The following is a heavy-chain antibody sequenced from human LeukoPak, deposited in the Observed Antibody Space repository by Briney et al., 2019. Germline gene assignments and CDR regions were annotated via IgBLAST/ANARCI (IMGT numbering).Heavy chain of an antibody. J-gene: IGHJ3*02. CDR3: ARSAEVVIISYEGDAFDI. CDR1: GGTFSSYA. V-gene: IGHV1-69*04. Sequence: SVKVSCKASGGTFSSYAISWVRQAPGQGLEWMARIIPILGIANYAQKFQGRVTITADKSTSTAYMELSGLRSEDTAVYYCARSAEVVIISYEGDAFDIWGQGTMVSVSS. D-gene: IGHD3-3*01. CDR2: IIPILGIA.